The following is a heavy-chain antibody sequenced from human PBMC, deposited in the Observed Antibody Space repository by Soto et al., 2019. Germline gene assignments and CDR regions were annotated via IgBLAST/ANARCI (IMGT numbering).Heavy chain of an antibody. J-gene: IGHJ3*02. D-gene: IGHD6-19*01. Sequence: QVQLVQSGAEVKKPGASVKVSCKASGYTFTSYYMHWVRQAPGQGLEWIGIINPSGGSTSYAQKFQGRVTMTWHTSSSTVYMELSSLRSEDTAVYYCAREVAVAGRGAFDIWGQGIMATVSS. CDR1: GYTFTSYY. V-gene: IGHV1-46*03. CDR2: INPSGGST. CDR3: AREVAVAGRGAFDI.